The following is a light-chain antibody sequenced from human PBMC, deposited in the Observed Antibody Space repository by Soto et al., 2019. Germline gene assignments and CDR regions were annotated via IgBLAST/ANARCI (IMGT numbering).Light chain of an antibody. V-gene: IGLV2-23*02. CDR2: EVS. CDR1: SSDVGSYNL. Sequence: HSALTQPASVSGSPGQSITISCTGTSSDVGSYNLVSWYQQHPGKAPKLMIYEVSKRPSGVSNRFSGSKSGNTASLTISGLQAEDEADYYCCSYAGSSTFVFGGGTKVTVL. CDR3: CSYAGSSTFV. J-gene: IGLJ3*02.